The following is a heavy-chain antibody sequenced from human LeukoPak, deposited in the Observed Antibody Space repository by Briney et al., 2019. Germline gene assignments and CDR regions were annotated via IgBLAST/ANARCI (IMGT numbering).Heavy chain of an antibody. CDR3: AKVTAFEAAAGLSPRDY. Sequence: GGSLRLSCAASGFTFISYAMSWVRQAPGKGLEWVSAISGSGGSTYYADSVKGRFTISRDNSKNTLYLQMNSLRAEDTAVYYCAKVTAFEAAAGLSPRDYWGQGTLVTVSS. CDR2: ISGSGGST. J-gene: IGHJ4*02. D-gene: IGHD6-13*01. CDR1: GFTFISYA. V-gene: IGHV3-23*01.